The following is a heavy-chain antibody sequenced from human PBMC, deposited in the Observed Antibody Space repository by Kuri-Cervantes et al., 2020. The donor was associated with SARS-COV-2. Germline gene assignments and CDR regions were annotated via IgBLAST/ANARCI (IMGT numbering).Heavy chain of an antibody. J-gene: IGHJ4*02. CDR1: GGTFSSYA. CDR2: FDPEDGET. V-gene: IGHV1-69*10. D-gene: IGHD7-27*01. Sequence: SVKASCKASGGTFSSYAISWVRQAPGQGLEWMGGFDPEDGETIYAQKFQGRVTMTRDISISTAYMELSSLRSEDTAVYYCARDLRLGKSLDYWGQGTLVTVSS. CDR3: ARDLRLGKSLDY.